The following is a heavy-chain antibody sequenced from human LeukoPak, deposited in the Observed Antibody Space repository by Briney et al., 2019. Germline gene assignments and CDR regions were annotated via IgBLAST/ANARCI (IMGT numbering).Heavy chain of an antibody. CDR2: TSGSGDGT. J-gene: IGHJ4*02. CDR1: GFTFSSYS. Sequence: GGSLRLSCAASGFTFSSYSMTWVRQAPGKGLEWVSATSGSGDGTFYADSVKGRFTISRDNSKNTLYLQMNSLRAEDTAIYYCAKLRDFFDSSGQFDYWGQGTLVTVSS. CDR3: AKLRDFFDSSGQFDY. V-gene: IGHV3-23*01. D-gene: IGHD3-22*01.